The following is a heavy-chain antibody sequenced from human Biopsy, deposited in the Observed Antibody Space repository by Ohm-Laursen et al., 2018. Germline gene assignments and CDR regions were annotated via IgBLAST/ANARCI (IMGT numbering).Heavy chain of an antibody. J-gene: IGHJ6*02. Sequence: GASVKVSCKASGGALTNYAINWVRQAPGHGLEWMGGIITVSEIAGYAERFQGRVTITADVTTTTAYMDLSGLRSEDTAVYYCVAYPSSGFFENNDDFAMDVWGQGTTVMVSS. CDR3: VAYPSSGFFENNDDFAMDV. D-gene: IGHD6-19*01. CDR1: GGALTNYA. CDR2: IITVSEIA. V-gene: IGHV1-69*13.